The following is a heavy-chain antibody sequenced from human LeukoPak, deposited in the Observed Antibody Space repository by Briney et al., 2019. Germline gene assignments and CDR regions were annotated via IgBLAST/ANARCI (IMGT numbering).Heavy chain of an antibody. V-gene: IGHV3-21*01. CDR3: ARNGTYYAFWSGSVEGAFDI. CDR2: ISSSSSYI. J-gene: IGHJ3*02. Sequence: GGSLRLSCAASGFTFSSYSMNWARQAPGKGLEWVSSISSSSSYIYYADSVKGRFTISRDNAKNSLYLQMNSLRAEDTAVYYCARNGTYYAFWSGSVEGAFDIWGQGTMVTVSS. CDR1: GFTFSSYS. D-gene: IGHD3-3*01.